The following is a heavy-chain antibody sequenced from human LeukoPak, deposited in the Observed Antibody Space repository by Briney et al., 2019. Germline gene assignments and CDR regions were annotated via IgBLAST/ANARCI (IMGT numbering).Heavy chain of an antibody. CDR3: ASRRGYGATSPFDY. CDR1: GFTFSSYG. D-gene: IGHD5-12*01. J-gene: IGHJ4*02. V-gene: IGHV3-30*03. CDR2: ISYDGKNE. Sequence: PGGSLRLSCAASGFTFSSYGMHWVRQAPGAGLQWVAVISYDGKNEYYGDSVRGRFTISRDNAKNSLYLQMNSLRAEDTALYYCASRRGYGATSPFDYWGQGTLVTVSS.